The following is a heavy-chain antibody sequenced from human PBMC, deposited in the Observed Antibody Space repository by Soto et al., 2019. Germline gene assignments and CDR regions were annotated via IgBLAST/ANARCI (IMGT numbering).Heavy chain of an antibody. Sequence: DVQVVESGGGLIQPGGSLRLSCAASGFTVSGKKYITWVRQAPGQVLEWVSALYIADGTFYADSVRGRFTVSIDSSKNTVYLQMNNLSPEDTAVYFCATWLLREHAFDIWGLGTMVTVSS. V-gene: IGHV3-53*01. D-gene: IGHD2-15*01. CDR3: ATWLLREHAFDI. CDR1: GFTVSGKKY. CDR2: LYIADGT. J-gene: IGHJ3*02.